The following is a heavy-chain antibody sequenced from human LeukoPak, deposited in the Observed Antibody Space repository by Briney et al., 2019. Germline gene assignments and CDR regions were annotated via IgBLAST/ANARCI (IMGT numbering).Heavy chain of an antibody. Sequence: SGGSLRLSCAASGITVSGNYMSWVRQAPGKGLEWVSIIYSGGDTYYADSVKGRFTISRDNSKNTLHLQMNSLRAEDTAVYYCVRDVVPYSSNWYYFDYWGQGTLVTVSS. CDR1: GITVSGNY. CDR2: IYSGGDT. D-gene: IGHD6-13*01. V-gene: IGHV3-66*01. CDR3: VRDVVPYSSNWYYFDY. J-gene: IGHJ4*02.